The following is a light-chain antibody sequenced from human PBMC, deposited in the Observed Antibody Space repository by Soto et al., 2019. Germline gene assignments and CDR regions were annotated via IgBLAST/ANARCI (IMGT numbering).Light chain of an antibody. CDR2: AAS. CDR3: QHLNSYPRT. V-gene: IGKV1-9*01. J-gene: IGKJ1*01. CDR1: QGISSY. Sequence: DIQLTQSPSFLSASVGDRVTITCRASQGISSYLAWYQQKPGKAPKLLIYAASTLQSGVPSRFSGSGSGTEFTPTISSLQPEDFATYYCQHLNSYPRTFGQGTKVEIK.